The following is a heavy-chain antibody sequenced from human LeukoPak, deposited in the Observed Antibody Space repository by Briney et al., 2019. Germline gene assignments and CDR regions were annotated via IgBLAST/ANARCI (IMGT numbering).Heavy chain of an antibody. Sequence: GESLKISCKGSGYSFTSYWIGWVRQMPGKGLEWMGIIYPGDSDTRYSPSFQGQVTISADKSISTAYLQWSSLKASDTAMYYCAGRGCSSTSCYTDSKHYYYYMDVWGKGTTVTVSS. V-gene: IGHV5-51*01. CDR3: AGRGCSSTSCYTDSKHYYYYMDV. CDR1: GYSFTSYW. CDR2: IYPGDSDT. J-gene: IGHJ6*03. D-gene: IGHD2-2*02.